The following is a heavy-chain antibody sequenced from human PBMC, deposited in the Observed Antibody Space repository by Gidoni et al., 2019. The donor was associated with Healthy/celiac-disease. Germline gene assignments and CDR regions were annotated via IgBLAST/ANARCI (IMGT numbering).Heavy chain of an antibody. J-gene: IGHJ3*02. Sequence: EVQLVESGGGLVQLGRSLSLSCAASGSTFDYYAMHWVRQAPGKGLEWVSGISWNSGSIGYADSVKGRFTISRDNAKNSLYLQMNSLRAEDTALYYCAKDMWISVAAAFDIWGQGTMVTVSS. CDR2: ISWNSGSI. V-gene: IGHV3-9*01. D-gene: IGHD5-12*01. CDR1: GSTFDYYA. CDR3: AKDMWISVAAAFDI.